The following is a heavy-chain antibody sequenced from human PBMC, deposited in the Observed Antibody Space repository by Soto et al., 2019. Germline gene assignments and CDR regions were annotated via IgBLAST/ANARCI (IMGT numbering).Heavy chain of an antibody. Sequence: PGGSLRLSCAASGFTFSSYSMNWVRQAPGKGLEWVSSISSRSSYIYYADSVKGRFTISRDNAKNSLYLQMNSLRAEDTAVYYCASLVATGYWGQGTLVTVSS. CDR1: GFTFSSYS. CDR3: ASLVATGY. V-gene: IGHV3-21*01. D-gene: IGHD5-12*01. CDR2: ISSRSSYI. J-gene: IGHJ4*02.